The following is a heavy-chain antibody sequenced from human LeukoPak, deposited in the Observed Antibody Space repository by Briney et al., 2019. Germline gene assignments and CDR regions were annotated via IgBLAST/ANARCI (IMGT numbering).Heavy chain of an antibody. J-gene: IGHJ5*02. CDR3: AKRVPLTALDT. V-gene: IGHV3-23*01. CDR2: IGSGSVDK. CDR1: GFSFNIYA. Sequence: GGSLRLSCAASGFSFNIYAMGWVRQAPGKGLEWVSVIGSGSVDKHYADTVRGRFDISRDNSKNRLFLQMNSLRVEDSGVYYCAKRVPLTALDTWGQGTLVTVSS. D-gene: IGHD3-3*01.